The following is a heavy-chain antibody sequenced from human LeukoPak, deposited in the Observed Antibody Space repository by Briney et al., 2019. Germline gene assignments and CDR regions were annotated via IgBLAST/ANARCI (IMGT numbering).Heavy chain of an antibody. CDR3: ARGYTSGWYYFDY. V-gene: IGHV3-74*01. CDR1: GFTFSSYW. CDR2: INSDGSST. Sequence: GGSPRLSCAASGFTFSSYWMHWVRQAPGKGLVWVSRINSDGSSTSYADSVKGRFTISRDNAKNTLYLQMNSLRAEDTAVYYCARGYTSGWYYFDYWGQGTLVTVSS. D-gene: IGHD6-19*01. J-gene: IGHJ4*02.